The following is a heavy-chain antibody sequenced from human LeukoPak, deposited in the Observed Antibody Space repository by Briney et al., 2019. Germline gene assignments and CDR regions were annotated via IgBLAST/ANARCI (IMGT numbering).Heavy chain of an antibody. CDR1: GFTFSTYG. V-gene: IGHV3-48*04. Sequence: GGSLRLSCAASGFTFSTYGINWVRQAPGKGLEWVSYISSGSDSIHYADSLKGRFTISRDNTKNSLFLQMNSLRAEDTAVYYCARDSPGTTASDYWGQGTLVTVSS. D-gene: IGHD1-1*01. CDR3: ARDSPGTTASDY. J-gene: IGHJ4*02. CDR2: ISSGSDSI.